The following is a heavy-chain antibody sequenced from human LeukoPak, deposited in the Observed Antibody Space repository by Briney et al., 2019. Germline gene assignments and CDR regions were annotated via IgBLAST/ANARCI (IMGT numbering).Heavy chain of an antibody. CDR1: GFTFSSYW. Sequence: GGSLRLSCAASGFTFSSYWMSWVRQAPGKVLEWVANIKKDGSEKYYVDSVKGRFTISRDNAKTSLYLQMNSLRAEDTAVYYCARDLSGVAGYTYGRGIDYWGQGTLVTVSS. V-gene: IGHV3-7*01. D-gene: IGHD5-18*01. CDR2: IKKDGSEK. J-gene: IGHJ4*02. CDR3: ARDLSGVAGYTYGRGIDY.